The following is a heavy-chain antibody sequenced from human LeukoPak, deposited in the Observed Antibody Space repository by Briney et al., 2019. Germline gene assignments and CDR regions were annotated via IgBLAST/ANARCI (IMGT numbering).Heavy chain of an antibody. V-gene: IGHV4-59*01. J-gene: IGHJ4*02. CDR2: IYYSRST. D-gene: IGHD3-3*01. Sequence: SETLSLTCTVSGGSISSYYWSWIRQPPGKGLEWIGYIYYSRSTNYNPSLKSRVTISVDTSKNQFSLKLSSVTAADTAVYYCARGRYDFWSGYKGEYFDYWGQGTLVTVSS. CDR3: ARGRYDFWSGYKGEYFDY. CDR1: GGSISSYY.